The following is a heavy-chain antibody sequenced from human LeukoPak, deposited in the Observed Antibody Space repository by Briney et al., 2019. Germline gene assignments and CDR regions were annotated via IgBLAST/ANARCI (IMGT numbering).Heavy chain of an antibody. D-gene: IGHD2-15*01. Sequence: GGSLRLSCAASGFTFSSYWMSWVRQAPGKGLEWVPNIKQDGSEKYYVDSVKGRFTISRDNAKNSLYLQMNSLRAEDTAVYYCARGGSSSFYWYFDLWGRGTLVAVSS. V-gene: IGHV3-7*03. J-gene: IGHJ2*01. CDR1: GFTFSSYW. CDR2: IKQDGSEK. CDR3: ARGGSSSFYWYFDL.